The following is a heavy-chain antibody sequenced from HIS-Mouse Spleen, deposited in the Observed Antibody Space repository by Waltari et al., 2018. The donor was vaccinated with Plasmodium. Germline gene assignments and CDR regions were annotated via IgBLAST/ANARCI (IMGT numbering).Heavy chain of an antibody. V-gene: IGHV3-7*01. J-gene: IGHJ2*01. CDR2: IKQDGSEK. D-gene: IGHD6-13*01. CDR3: ASSWYWYFDL. CDR1: GFTFSSCW. Sequence: EVQLVESGGGLVQPGGSLRLPCAASGFTFSSCWLSWVRQVPGKGLEWVANIKQDGSEKYYVDSVKGRFTISRDNAKNSLYLQMNSLRAEDTAVYYCASSWYWYFDLWGRGTLVTVSS.